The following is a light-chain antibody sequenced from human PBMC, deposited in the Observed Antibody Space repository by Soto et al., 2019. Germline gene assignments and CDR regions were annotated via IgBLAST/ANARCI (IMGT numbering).Light chain of an antibody. J-gene: IGKJ5*01. V-gene: IGKV1-12*01. CDR3: QHADSFPLIT. CDR1: EDISTW. CDR2: AAS. Sequence: QMTQSPSSVSASVGDRVTITCRSSEDISTWLAWYQQKPGKAPKLLIYAASSLQSGVPSRFSGSGSGTDFTLTISSLQPEDFATYYCQHADSFPLITFGQGTRLEIK.